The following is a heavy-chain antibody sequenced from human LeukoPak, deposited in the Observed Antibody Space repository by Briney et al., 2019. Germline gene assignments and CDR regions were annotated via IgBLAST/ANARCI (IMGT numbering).Heavy chain of an antibody. V-gene: IGHV1-69*05. J-gene: IGHJ4*02. D-gene: IGHD3-10*01. Sequence: SVKVSCKASGGTFSSYAISWVRQAPGQGLEWMGRIIPIFGTANYAQKFQGRVTITTDESTSTAYMELSSLRSEDTAVYYCASLYYYGSGSSLVWGQGTLVTVSS. CDR1: GGTFSSYA. CDR2: IIPIFGTA. CDR3: ASLYYYGSGSSLV.